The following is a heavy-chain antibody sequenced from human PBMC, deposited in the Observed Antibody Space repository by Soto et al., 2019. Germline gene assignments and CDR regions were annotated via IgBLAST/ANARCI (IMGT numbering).Heavy chain of an antibody. CDR2: INPNSGGT. D-gene: IGHD1-26*01. J-gene: IGHJ4*02. V-gene: IGHV1-2*04. CDR1: GYTFTGYY. Sequence: QVQLVQSGAEVMKPGASVKVSCKASGYTFTGYYMHWVRQAPGQGLEWMGWINPNSGGTNYAQKFQGWVTMTRDTSISTAYMELSRLRSDDTAVYYCARARSSGSYLPFDYWGQGTLVTVSS. CDR3: ARARSSGSYLPFDY.